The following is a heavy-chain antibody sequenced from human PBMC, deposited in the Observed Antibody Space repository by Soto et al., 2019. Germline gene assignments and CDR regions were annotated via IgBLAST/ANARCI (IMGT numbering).Heavy chain of an antibody. D-gene: IGHD3-10*01. CDR3: ARGGRITMVRGVIGYFDY. CDR2: IYYSGST. Sequence: QVQLQESGPGLVKPSETLSLTCTVSGGSISSYYWSWIRQPPGKGLEWIGYIYYSGSTNYNPSLKSRVTISVDTYKNQFSLKLSSVTAADTAVYYCARGGRITMVRGVIGYFDYWGQGTLVTVSS. V-gene: IGHV4-59*01. CDR1: GGSISSYY. J-gene: IGHJ4*02.